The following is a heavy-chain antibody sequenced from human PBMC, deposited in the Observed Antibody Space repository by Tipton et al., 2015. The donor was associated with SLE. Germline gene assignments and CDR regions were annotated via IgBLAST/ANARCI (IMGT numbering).Heavy chain of an antibody. CDR2: IYHSGST. CDR1: GYSISSGYY. CDR3: ARAATAISPFDY. V-gene: IGHV4-38-2*02. D-gene: IGHD2-2*02. Sequence: TLSLTCTVSGYSISSGYYWGWIRQPPGKGLEWIGSIYHSGSTYYNPSLKSRVTISVDTSKNQFSLNLSSVTAADTAVYYCARAATAISPFDYWGQGTLVTVSS. J-gene: IGHJ4*02.